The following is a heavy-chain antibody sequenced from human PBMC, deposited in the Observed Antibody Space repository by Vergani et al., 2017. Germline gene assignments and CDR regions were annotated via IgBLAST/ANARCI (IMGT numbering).Heavy chain of an antibody. CDR1: GFTFEDYA. Sequence: DVQLVESGGVVVKPGGSLRLSCAASGFTFEDYAMHWVRQAPGKGLEWVSLISWDGGSTYYADSVKGRFTISRDNSKNSLYLQMNSLRAEDTALYYCAKDMRGCSGGSCYSYYYGMDVWGQGP. D-gene: IGHD2-15*01. CDR2: ISWDGGST. J-gene: IGHJ6*02. CDR3: AKDMRGCSGGSCYSYYYGMDV. V-gene: IGHV3-43D*03.